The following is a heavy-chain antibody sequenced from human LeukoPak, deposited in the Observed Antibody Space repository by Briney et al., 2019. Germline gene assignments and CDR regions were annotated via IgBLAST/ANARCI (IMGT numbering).Heavy chain of an antibody. CDR3: ARDRGGGVIPFY. Sequence: SETLSLTCTVSGGSISSGGYYWSWIRQHPGKGLEWIGYIYYSGSTYYNPSLKSRVTISVDTSKNQFSLKLSSVTAADTAVYYCARDRGGGVIPFYWGQGTLVTVSS. D-gene: IGHD3-16*01. V-gene: IGHV4-31*03. CDR1: GGSISSGGYY. J-gene: IGHJ4*02. CDR2: IYYSGST.